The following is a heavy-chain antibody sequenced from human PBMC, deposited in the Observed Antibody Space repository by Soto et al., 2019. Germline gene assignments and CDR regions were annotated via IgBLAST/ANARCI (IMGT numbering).Heavy chain of an antibody. Sequence: ASVKVSCKTSGYTFTSYYIHWVRQAPGQGREWMGILNPIGGSTTYAQNFQGRVTMTRDTSTSTVYMHLSSLRSEDTAIYYCARDLSDYWSGYSIDYWGQGXLVTVSS. CDR1: GYTFTSYY. J-gene: IGHJ4*02. CDR2: LNPIGGST. V-gene: IGHV1-46*01. CDR3: ARDLSDYWSGYSIDY. D-gene: IGHD3-3*01.